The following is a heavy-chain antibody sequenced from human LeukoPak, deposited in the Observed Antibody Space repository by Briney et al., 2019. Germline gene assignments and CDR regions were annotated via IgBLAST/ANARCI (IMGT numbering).Heavy chain of an antibody. CDR3: VSSSSDY. CDR2: ISSSSSYI. CDR1: EFTVSVNY. V-gene: IGHV3-21*01. J-gene: IGHJ4*02. Sequence: GGSLRLSCAASEFTVSVNYMSWVRQAPGKGLEWVSSISSSSSYIYYADSVKGRFTISRDNAKNSLYLQMNSLRAEDTAVYYCVSSSSDYWGQGTLVTVSS. D-gene: IGHD6-6*01.